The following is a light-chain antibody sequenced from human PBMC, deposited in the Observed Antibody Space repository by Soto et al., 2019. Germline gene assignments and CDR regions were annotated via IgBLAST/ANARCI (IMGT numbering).Light chain of an antibody. CDR3: FSHRSGDSHV. J-gene: IGLJ1*01. CDR1: SSDVGNGYDS. CDR2: GVT. V-gene: IGLV2-14*01. Sequence: QSVLTQPASVSGSPGQSITISCSGSSSDVGNGYDSVSWYQQYPGKAPKLMIYGVTNRPSGVSNRFSGSKTGNTASLTISGLQAEDEADYYCFSHRSGDSHVLGTGTKVTVL.